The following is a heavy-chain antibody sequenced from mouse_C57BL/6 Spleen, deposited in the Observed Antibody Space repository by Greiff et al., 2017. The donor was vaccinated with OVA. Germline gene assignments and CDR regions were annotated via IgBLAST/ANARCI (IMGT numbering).Heavy chain of an antibody. V-gene: IGHV5-6*01. CDR1: GFTFSSYG. CDR2: ISSGGSYT. D-gene: IGHD3-2*02. CDR3: ARPLDSSGSPFDY. Sequence: EVKLVESGGDLVKPGGSLKLSCAASGFTFSSYGMSWVRQTPDKRLEWVATISSGGSYTYYPDSVKGRFTISRDNAKNTLYLQMSSLKSEDTAMYYCARPLDSSGSPFDYWGQGTTLTVSS. J-gene: IGHJ2*01.